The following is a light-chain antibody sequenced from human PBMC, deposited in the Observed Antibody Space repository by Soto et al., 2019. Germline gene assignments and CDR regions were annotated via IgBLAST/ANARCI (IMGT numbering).Light chain of an antibody. Sequence: QSVLTQPPSVSGSPGQSVTISCTGTSSDVGSYNRVSWYQQPPGTAPKLMIYEVSNRPSGVPDRFSGSKSGNTASLTISGLQTEDEGDYYCSFYTSSSTLVFGGGTKLTVL. J-gene: IGLJ2*01. V-gene: IGLV2-18*01. CDR1: SSDVGSYNR. CDR3: SFYTSSSTLV. CDR2: EVS.